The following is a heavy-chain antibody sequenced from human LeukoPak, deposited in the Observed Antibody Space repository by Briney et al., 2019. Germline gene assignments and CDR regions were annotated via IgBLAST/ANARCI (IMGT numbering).Heavy chain of an antibody. CDR1: GFTFDDYA. D-gene: IGHD6-19*01. V-gene: IGHV3-30-3*01. Sequence: PGGSLRLSCAASGFTFDDYAMHWVRQAPGKGLEWVAVISYDGSNKYYADSVKGRFTISRDNSKNTLYLQMNSLRAEDTAVYYCASTFPYSSGWYSSLWYWGQGTLVTVSS. CDR2: ISYDGSNK. J-gene: IGHJ4*02. CDR3: ASTFPYSSGWYSSLWY.